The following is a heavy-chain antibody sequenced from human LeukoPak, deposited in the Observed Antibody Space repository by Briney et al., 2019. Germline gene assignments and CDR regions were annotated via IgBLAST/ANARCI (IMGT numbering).Heavy chain of an antibody. CDR2: ISSSSSYI. CDR1: GFTFSSYS. J-gene: IGHJ5*02. D-gene: IGHD3-9*01. Sequence: GGSLRLSCAASGFTFSSYSMNWVRQAPGKGPEWVSSISSSSSYIYYADSVKGRFTISRDNAKNSLYLQMNSLRAEDTAVYYCASEDYDILTGPYPNHWGQGTLVTVSS. CDR3: ASEDYDILTGPYPNH. V-gene: IGHV3-21*01.